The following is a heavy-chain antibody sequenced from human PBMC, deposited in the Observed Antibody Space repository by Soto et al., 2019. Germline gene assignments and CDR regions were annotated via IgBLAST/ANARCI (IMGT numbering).Heavy chain of an antibody. CDR1: GFTFSSCE. Sequence: GGSLRLSCASSGFTFSSCEMNWVRQAPGKGLEWVSYISSSGSTIYYADSVKGRFTISRDNAKNSLYLQMNSLRAEDTAVYYCARDCTVTSVYYYYVMDVCARGTKVTVCS. CDR3: ARDCTVTSVYYYYVMDV. J-gene: IGHJ6*02. CDR2: ISSSGSTI. D-gene: IGHD4-4*01. V-gene: IGHV3-48*03.